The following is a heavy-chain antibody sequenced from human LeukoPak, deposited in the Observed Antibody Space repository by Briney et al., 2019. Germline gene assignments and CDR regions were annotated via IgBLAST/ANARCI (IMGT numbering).Heavy chain of an antibody. CDR2: ISYDGSNK. D-gene: IGHD2-2*01. CDR1: GFTFSSYG. J-gene: IGHJ4*02. Sequence: PGRSLRLSCAASGFTFSSYGMHWVRQAPGKGLEWVAVISYDGSNKYYADSVKGRFTIARDNSKNTLYLQMNSLRAEDTAVYYCAKDPSGCSSTSCWADYWGQGTLVTVSS. CDR3: AKDPSGCSSTSCWADY. V-gene: IGHV3-30*18.